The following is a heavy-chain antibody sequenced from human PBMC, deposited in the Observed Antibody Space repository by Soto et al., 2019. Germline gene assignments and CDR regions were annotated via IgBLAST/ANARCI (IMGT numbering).Heavy chain of an antibody. CDR1: GFTFSAYA. J-gene: IGHJ4*02. CDR2: ITGSGSGT. D-gene: IGHD1-26*01. Sequence: GRSLRLSCAASGFTFSAYAMNWVRQAPGRGLEWLSLITGSGSGTYYADSGKGRFTISRDNSKNTVYLQMNSLRADDTAVYYCAKDQGNTVVGASRNFDHWGQGTLVTVSS. V-gene: IGHV3-23*01. CDR3: AKDQGNTVVGASRNFDH.